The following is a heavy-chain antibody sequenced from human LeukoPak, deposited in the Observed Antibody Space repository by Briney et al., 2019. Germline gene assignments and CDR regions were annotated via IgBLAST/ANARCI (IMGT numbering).Heavy chain of an antibody. CDR3: ARGVYIAAAQYGY. V-gene: IGHV4-59*01. D-gene: IGHD6-13*01. J-gene: IGHJ4*02. Sequence: TSETLSLTCTVSGGSISSYYWSWIRQPTGKGLEWIGYIYYSGTTNYNPSLKSRVTISVDTSKNQFSLKLSSVTAADTAVYYCARGVYIAAAQYGYWGQGTLVSVSS. CDR1: GGSISSYY. CDR2: IYYSGTT.